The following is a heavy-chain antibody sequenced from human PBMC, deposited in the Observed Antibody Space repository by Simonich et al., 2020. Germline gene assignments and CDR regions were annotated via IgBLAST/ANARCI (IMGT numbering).Heavy chain of an antibody. CDR1: GGSFSGYY. Sequence: QVQLQQWGAGLLKPSETLSLTCAVYGGSFSGYYWSWIRQPPGKGLEWIGEINHSGSTNDNPSLKSRVTISVDTSKNQFSLKLSSVTAADTAVYYCARRYYSTSFDYWGQGTLVTVSS. V-gene: IGHV4-34*01. CDR2: INHSGST. J-gene: IGHJ4*02. D-gene: IGHD6-6*01. CDR3: ARRYYSTSFDY.